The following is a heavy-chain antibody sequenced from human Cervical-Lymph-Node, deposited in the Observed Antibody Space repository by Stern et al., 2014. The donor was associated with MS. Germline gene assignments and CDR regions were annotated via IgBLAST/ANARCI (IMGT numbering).Heavy chain of an antibody. CDR2: IPNSGTT. D-gene: IGHD5-24*01. J-gene: IGHJ4*02. Sequence: QVQLVQSGPGLVKPSQTLSLTCTVTGGSISSAEYYWSWIRQSPGKGLEWIVYIPNSGTTYYHPSLTSRVTISVDTSKNQFSLKLRSVTAADTAVYYCSRDADGYSLVFGYWGRGILVTVSS. V-gene: IGHV4-30-4*01. CDR1: GGSISSAEYY. CDR3: SRDADGYSLVFGY.